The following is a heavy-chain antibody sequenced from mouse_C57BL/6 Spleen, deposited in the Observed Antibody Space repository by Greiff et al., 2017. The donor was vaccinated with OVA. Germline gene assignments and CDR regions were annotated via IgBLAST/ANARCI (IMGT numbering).Heavy chain of an antibody. D-gene: IGHD1-1*01. J-gene: IGHJ3*01. Sequence: LQESGPELVKPGASVKISCKASGYSFTDYNMNWVKQSNGKSLEWIGVINPNYGTTSYNQKFKGKATLTVDQSSSTAYMQLNSLTSEDSAVYYCARRGDYYGSSREFAYWGQGTLVTVSA. CDR3: ARRGDYYGSSREFAY. CDR1: GYSFTDYN. V-gene: IGHV1-39*01. CDR2: INPNYGTT.